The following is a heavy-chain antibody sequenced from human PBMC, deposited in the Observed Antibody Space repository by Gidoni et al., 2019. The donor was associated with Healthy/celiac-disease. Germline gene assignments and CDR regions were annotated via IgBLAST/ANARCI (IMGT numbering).Heavy chain of an antibody. CDR2: IYYSGIT. D-gene: IGHD4-17*01. CDR3: ARHFNGFYGDQTIYYYYYYMDV. Sequence: QLQLQESGPGLVKPSETLSLTCTVSGGSISSSSYYWGWIRQPPGKGLELIGSIYYSGITYYNPSLKSRVTISVDTSKNQFSLKLSSVTAADTAVYYCARHFNGFYGDQTIYYYYYYMDVWGKGTTVTVSS. CDR1: GGSISSSSYY. J-gene: IGHJ6*03. V-gene: IGHV4-39*01.